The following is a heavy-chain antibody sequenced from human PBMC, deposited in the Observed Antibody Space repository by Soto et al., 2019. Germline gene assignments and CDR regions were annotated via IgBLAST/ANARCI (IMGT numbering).Heavy chain of an antibody. CDR3: ARGGDFGWDYGMDV. CDR2: ISSSSSYI. J-gene: IGHJ6*02. Sequence: GGSLRLSCAASGFTFSSYSMNWVRQAPGKGLEWVSSISSSSSYIYYADSVKGRFTISRDNAKNSLYLQMNSLRAEDTAVYYCARGGDFGWDYGMDVWGQGTTVTVSS. D-gene: IGHD3-10*01. V-gene: IGHV3-21*01. CDR1: GFTFSSYS.